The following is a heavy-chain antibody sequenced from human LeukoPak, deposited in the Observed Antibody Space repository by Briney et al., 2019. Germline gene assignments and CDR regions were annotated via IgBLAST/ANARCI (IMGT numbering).Heavy chain of an antibody. Sequence: SETLSLTCTAACGSISSYYWRWSRQPPGRGVEWVGYIYYSGSTNYNPSLKSRVTITVDTSKNQFSLKLSTVTAADTAVYYCARANYYDRSGYRSPHGMDVWGQGTTVTVPS. CDR3: ARANYYDRSGYRSPHGMDV. D-gene: IGHD3-22*01. CDR1: CGSISSYY. V-gene: IGHV4-59*01. CDR2: IYYSGST. J-gene: IGHJ6*02.